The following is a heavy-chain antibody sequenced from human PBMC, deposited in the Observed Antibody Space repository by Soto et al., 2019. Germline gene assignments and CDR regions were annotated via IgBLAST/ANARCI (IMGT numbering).Heavy chain of an antibody. Sequence: GASVKVSCKASGYTFTNSGISWVRQAPGQGLEWMGGIIPIFGTANYAQKFQGRVTITADESTSTAYMELSSLRSEDTAVYYCARDTYYYDSSGYNSFEYWG. CDR1: GYTFTNSG. D-gene: IGHD3-22*01. CDR3: ARDTYYYDSSGYNSFEY. J-gene: IGHJ1*01. CDR2: IIPIFGTA. V-gene: IGHV1-69*13.